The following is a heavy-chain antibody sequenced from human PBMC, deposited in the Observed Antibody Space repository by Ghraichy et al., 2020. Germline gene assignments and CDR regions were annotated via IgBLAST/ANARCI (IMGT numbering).Heavy chain of an antibody. CDR3: ARDLVLSGTLWH. CDR2: IGGPTSTI. CDR1: GFAFSSYS. D-gene: IGHD1-1*01. Sequence: GGSLRLSCAASGFAFSSYSMNWVRQAPGKGLEWVSYIGGPTSTIYYADSVKGRFTISRDNAKNSLYLQMNSLRDEDTAVDYCARDLVLSGTLWHWGQGTLVTVSS. J-gene: IGHJ4*02. V-gene: IGHV3-48*02.